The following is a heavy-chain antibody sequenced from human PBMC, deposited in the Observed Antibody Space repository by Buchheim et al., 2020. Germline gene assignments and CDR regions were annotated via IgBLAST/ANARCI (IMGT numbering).Heavy chain of an antibody. Sequence: EVHLVESGGGSAQPGGSLRLSCIASGFTFSSYSMNWVRQAPGKGLEWVSYINNSESIYYADSVKGRFAISRDNAKNSLYLQMNSLRAEDTAVYYCARDDIVGAPGAFDYWGQGIL. J-gene: IGHJ4*02. CDR2: INNSESI. CDR3: ARDDIVGAPGAFDY. CDR1: GFTFSSYS. D-gene: IGHD1-26*01. V-gene: IGHV3-48*01.